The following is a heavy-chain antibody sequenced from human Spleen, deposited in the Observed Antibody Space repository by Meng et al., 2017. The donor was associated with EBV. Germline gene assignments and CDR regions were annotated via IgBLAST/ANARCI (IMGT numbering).Heavy chain of an antibody. D-gene: IGHD2-15*01. CDR2: IYHTGST. J-gene: IGHJ4*02. Sequence: VDQQQSGPARVVPSPTPLPTCAASDGSISSGCYYWRWSRPPPGKRLGLIGYIYHTGSTYYNPSLKSRVTISVTTSKNKFSMNLSSVTAADTAVYYCARGYPPDFNYWGQGTLVTVSS. CDR1: DGSISSGCYY. CDR3: ARGYPPDFNY. V-gene: IGHV4-30-4*01.